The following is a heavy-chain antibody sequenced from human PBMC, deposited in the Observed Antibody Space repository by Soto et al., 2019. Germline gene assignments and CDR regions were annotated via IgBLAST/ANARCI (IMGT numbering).Heavy chain of an antibody. J-gene: IGHJ4*02. CDR2: IYYSGST. D-gene: IGHD3-3*01. Sequence: PSETLSLTCTVSGGSISSSSYYWGWIRQPPGKGLEWIGSIYYSGSTYYNPSLKSRVTISVDTSKNQFSLKLSSVTAADTAVYYCARQRYYDFWSGYLDYWGQGTLVTVS. V-gene: IGHV4-39*01. CDR1: GGSISSSSYY. CDR3: ARQRYYDFWSGYLDY.